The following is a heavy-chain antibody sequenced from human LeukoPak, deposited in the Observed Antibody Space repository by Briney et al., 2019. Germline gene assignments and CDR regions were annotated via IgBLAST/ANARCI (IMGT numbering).Heavy chain of an antibody. J-gene: IGHJ3*02. Sequence: ASVKVSCKASGYTFSNYGISWLRQAPGQGIEWIGWVNPYNADTKYAQNLQGRVAMTTDTSTSTAYMALRSLRSDDTAVYFCARDRQQMAESSLWGPNAFDIWGQGTMVTVSS. CDR3: ARDRQQMAESSLWGPNAFDI. CDR1: GYTFSNYG. D-gene: IGHD5-24*01. CDR2: VNPYNADT. V-gene: IGHV1-18*01.